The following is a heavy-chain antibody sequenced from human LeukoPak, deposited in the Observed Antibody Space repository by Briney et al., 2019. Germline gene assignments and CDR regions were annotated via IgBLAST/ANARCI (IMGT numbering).Heavy chain of an antibody. CDR1: GGSISSGDYY. D-gene: IGHD3-10*01. CDR3: SRFPNGPVPGSGAFDY. V-gene: IGHV4-30-4*08. Sequence: SQTLSLTCTVSGGSISSGDYYWSWIRQPPGKGLEWIGYIYYSGSTYYNPSLKSRVTISVDTSKNQFSLKLSSVTAADTAVYYCSRFPNGPVPGSGAFDYWGQVTLVTVSS. CDR2: IYYSGST. J-gene: IGHJ4*02.